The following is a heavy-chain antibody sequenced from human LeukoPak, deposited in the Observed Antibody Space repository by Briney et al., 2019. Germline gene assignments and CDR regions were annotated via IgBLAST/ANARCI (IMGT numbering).Heavy chain of an antibody. V-gene: IGHV3-74*01. CDR2: INTDGSTT. CDR3: ARGEMFQVY. D-gene: IGHD3-10*02. Sequence: GGSLRLSCVASGFTFSSYWMHWVRQAPGKRLVWVSRINTDGSTTSYADSVKGRFTISRDNAKNTLYLQMNSLRADDTAVYYCARGEMFQVYWGQGTLATVSS. CDR1: GFTFSSYW. J-gene: IGHJ4*02.